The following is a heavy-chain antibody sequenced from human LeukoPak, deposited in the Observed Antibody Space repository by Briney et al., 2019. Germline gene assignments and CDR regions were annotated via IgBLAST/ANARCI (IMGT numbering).Heavy chain of an antibody. Sequence: PGGSLRLSCVASGFTFSRYWMTWVRQAPGKGLEWVATLIQDGGEKHYVDSVKGRFTISRDNAKNSVYLQMNSLRAEDTAVYYCAREHDFWSGYIDYWGQGTLVTVSS. CDR1: GFTFSRYW. J-gene: IGHJ4*02. D-gene: IGHD3-3*01. CDR3: AREHDFWSGYIDY. V-gene: IGHV3-7*01. CDR2: LIQDGGEK.